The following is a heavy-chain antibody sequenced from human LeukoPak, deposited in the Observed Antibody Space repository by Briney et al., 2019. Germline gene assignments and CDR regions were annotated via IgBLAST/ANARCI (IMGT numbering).Heavy chain of an antibody. V-gene: IGHV3-23*01. D-gene: IGHD6-13*01. CDR2: IRGSGTST. CDR3: ARGGYSSNWQLNY. CDR1: GFTFSSYG. Sequence: GGSLRLSCAGSGFTFSSYGMSWVRQAPGKGLEWVSCIRGSGTSTYYADSVKGRFTISRDNSKNTLYLQMNSLRAEDTAVYYCARGGYSSNWQLNYWGQGTLVTVSS. J-gene: IGHJ4*02.